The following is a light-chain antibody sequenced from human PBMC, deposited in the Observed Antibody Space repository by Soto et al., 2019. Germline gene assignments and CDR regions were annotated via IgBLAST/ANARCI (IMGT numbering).Light chain of an antibody. CDR2: KAS. Sequence: DIVLTQSPDSLSVSLVEMSTIHFKSIHIAFYSSSNKNFLAWYQQKPGKAPKLLIYKASTLETGAPSRFAGSGSGTGFTLTITRLQPDDFATYYCQHYNSYSRTFGQGTKVDIK. CDR1: HIAFYSSSNKNF. J-gene: IGKJ1*01. V-gene: IGKV4-1*01. CDR3: QHYNSYSRT.